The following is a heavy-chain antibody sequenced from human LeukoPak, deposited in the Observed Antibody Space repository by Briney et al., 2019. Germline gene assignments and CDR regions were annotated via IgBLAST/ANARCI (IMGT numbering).Heavy chain of an antibody. D-gene: IGHD6-13*01. V-gene: IGHV4-30-2*01. CDR2: FYHSGSP. CDR3: ATSLGYSSSSFDY. CDR1: GGSIRSGGYS. J-gene: IGHJ4*02. Sequence: SETLSLTCGVSGGSIRSGGYSWSWIRQPPGKGLEWIGYFYHSGSPYYNPSLKSRVTISVDRSKNQFSLKLSSVTAADTAVYYCATSLGYSSSSFDYWGQGTLVTVSS.